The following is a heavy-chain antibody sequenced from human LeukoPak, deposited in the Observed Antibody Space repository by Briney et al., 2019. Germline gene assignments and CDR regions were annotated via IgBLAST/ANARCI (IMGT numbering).Heavy chain of an antibody. V-gene: IGHV3-21*01. CDR2: ISSSSSYI. CDR1: GFTFSSYS. CDR3: ARGSPGYSGYAVSFDY. Sequence: GGSLRLSCAASGFTFSSYSMNWVRQAPGKGLEWVSSISSSSSYIYYADSVKGRFTISRDNAKNSLYLQMNSLRAEDTAVYYCARGSPGYSGYAVSFDYWGQGTLVTVSS. J-gene: IGHJ4*02. D-gene: IGHD5-12*01.